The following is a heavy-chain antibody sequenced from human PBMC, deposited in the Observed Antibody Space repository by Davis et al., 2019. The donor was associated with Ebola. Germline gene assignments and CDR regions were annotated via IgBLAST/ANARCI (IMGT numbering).Heavy chain of an antibody. Sequence: GGSLRLSCAASGFTFDDFAMTWVREAPGKGLEWISGINWNGGSTGYADSVKGRFTISRDNSKNTLYLQMNGLRVEDTAIYYCAKDTSNIWFDMWGQGTMVTVSS. CDR2: INWNGGST. CDR3: AKDTSNIWFDM. D-gene: IGHD2-2*01. V-gene: IGHV3-20*04. CDR1: GFTFDDFA. J-gene: IGHJ3*02.